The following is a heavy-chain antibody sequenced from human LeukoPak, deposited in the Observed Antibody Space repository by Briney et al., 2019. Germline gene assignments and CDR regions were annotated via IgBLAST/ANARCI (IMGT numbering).Heavy chain of an antibody. CDR3: ARVTVGYDILTGYWEYGMDV. V-gene: IGHV6-1*01. J-gene: IGHJ6*04. D-gene: IGHD3-9*01. Sequence: SQTLSLTCAISGDSVSSNSAAWNWIRQSPSRGLEWLGRTYYRSKLYNDYAVSVKSRITINPDTSKNQFSLQLNSVTPEDTAVYYCARVTVGYDILTGYWEYGMDVWGKGTTVTVSS. CDR1: GDSVSSNSAA. CDR2: TYYRSKLYN.